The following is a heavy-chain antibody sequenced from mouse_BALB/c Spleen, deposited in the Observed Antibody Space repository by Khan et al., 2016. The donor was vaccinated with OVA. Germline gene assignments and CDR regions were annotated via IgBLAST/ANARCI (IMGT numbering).Heavy chain of an antibody. CDR3: ARDYGRSFWFAY. D-gene: IGHD1-1*01. J-gene: IGHJ3*01. CDR1: GYSFTNYI. CDR2: INPYNDGA. Sequence: VQLQQPGPELVKPGASVKISCQASGYSFTNYIIHWVKQNPGQGLEWIGYINPYNDGAKYNEKLKGKATLTSDKSSSTAYMELSGLTSEDSAVDDCARDYGRSFWFAYWGQGTLVTVSA. V-gene: IGHV1S136*01.